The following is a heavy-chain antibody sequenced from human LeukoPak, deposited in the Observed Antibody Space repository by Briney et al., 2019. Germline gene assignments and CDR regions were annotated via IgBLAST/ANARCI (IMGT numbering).Heavy chain of an antibody. D-gene: IGHD3-22*01. Sequence: KPSETLSLTCAVYGGSFSGYYWSWIRQPPGKGLGCIGEINHSGSTNYNPSLKSRVTISVDTSKNQFSLKLSSVTAADTAVYYCARATLVYYDSSGYYQTWGQGTLVTVSS. J-gene: IGHJ4*02. V-gene: IGHV4-34*01. CDR1: GGSFSGYY. CDR3: ARATLVYYDSSGYYQT. CDR2: INHSGST.